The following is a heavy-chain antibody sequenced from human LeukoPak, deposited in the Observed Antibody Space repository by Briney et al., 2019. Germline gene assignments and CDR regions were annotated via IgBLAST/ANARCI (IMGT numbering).Heavy chain of an antibody. CDR2: ISYDGSNK. CDR1: GFTFSSYG. V-gene: IGHV3-30*18. D-gene: IGHD1-14*01. CDR3: AKAGLNPFDY. J-gene: IGHJ4*02. Sequence: GGSLRLSCAASGFTFSSYGMHWVRQAPGKGLEWVAVISYDGSNKYYADSVKGRFTISRDNSRNTLYLQMNSLRAEDTAVYYCAKAGLNPFDYWGQGTLVTVSS.